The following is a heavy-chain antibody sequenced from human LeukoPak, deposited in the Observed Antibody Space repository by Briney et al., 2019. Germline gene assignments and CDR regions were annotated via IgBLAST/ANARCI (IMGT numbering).Heavy chain of an antibody. CDR3: ARGGGIYYYGMDV. V-gene: IGHV3-33*08. D-gene: IGHD3-16*01. CDR1: GFTFSNYW. Sequence: GGSLRLSCAASGFTFSNYWMTWVRQAPGKGLEWVAVIWYDGSNKYYADSVKGRFTISRDNSKNTLYLQMNSLRAEDTAVYYCARGGGIYYYGMDVWGQGTTVTVSS. CDR2: IWYDGSNK. J-gene: IGHJ6*02.